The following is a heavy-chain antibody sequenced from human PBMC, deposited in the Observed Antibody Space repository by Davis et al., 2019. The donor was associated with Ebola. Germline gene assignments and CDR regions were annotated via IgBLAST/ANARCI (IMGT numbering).Heavy chain of an antibody. J-gene: IGHJ2*01. V-gene: IGHV5-51*01. CDR2: IYPGDSDT. CDR3: ARRVGAPRWYFDL. CDR1: GYSFTSYW. D-gene: IGHD1-26*01. Sequence: KVSCKGSGYSFTSYWIGWVRQMPGKGLEWMGIIYPGDSDTRYSPSFQGQVTISADKSISTAYLQWSSLKASDTAMYYCARRVGAPRWYFDLWGRGTLVTVSS.